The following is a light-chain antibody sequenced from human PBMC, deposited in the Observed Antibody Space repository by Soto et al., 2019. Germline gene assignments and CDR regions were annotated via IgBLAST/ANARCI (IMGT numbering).Light chain of an antibody. CDR3: QHYNTGPSWT. CDR2: AAS. CDR1: QGVSSN. Sequence: VMTQSPSTLSASQGERATLSCRASQGVSSNVAWYQQKPGQAPRLVIYAASTTATDIPPTFSGSGSGTEFTRTISSLQSEDFEVDYWQHYNTGPSWTFGQGTRVEIK. V-gene: IGKV3-15*01. J-gene: IGKJ1*01.